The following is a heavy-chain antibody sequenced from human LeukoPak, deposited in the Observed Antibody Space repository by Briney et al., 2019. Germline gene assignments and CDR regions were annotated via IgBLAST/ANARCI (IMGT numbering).Heavy chain of an antibody. CDR3: ARDEFAHHNWFDP. CDR1: GGSISSSSYY. CDR2: IYYSGST. J-gene: IGHJ5*02. V-gene: IGHV4-39*07. Sequence: SETLSLTCTVSGGSISSSSYYWGWIRQPPGKGLEWIGSIYYSGSTYYNPSLKSRVTISVDTSKNQFSLKLSSVTAADTAVYYCARDEFAHHNWFDPWGQGTLVTVSS.